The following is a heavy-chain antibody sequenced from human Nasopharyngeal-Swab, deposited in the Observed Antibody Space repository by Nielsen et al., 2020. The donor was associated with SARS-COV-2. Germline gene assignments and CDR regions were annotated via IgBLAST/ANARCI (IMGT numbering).Heavy chain of an antibody. CDR3: ARGAITGITYAEYFQH. CDR1: GFTFSSHA. CDR2: LIENGVDT. D-gene: IGHD1-20*01. J-gene: IGHJ1*01. V-gene: IGHV3-23*01. Sequence: GGSLRLSCVASGFTFSSHAMSWVRQAPGKGLEWVSGLIENGVDTYYADSVKGRFTISRDNSQNTLFLQMNSLRVEDTAVYFCARGAITGITYAEYFQHWGQGTLITVSS.